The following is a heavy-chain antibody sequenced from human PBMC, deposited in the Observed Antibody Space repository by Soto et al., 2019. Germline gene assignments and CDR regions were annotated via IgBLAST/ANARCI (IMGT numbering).Heavy chain of an antibody. CDR1: GYTFTSYG. D-gene: IGHD1-1*01. CDR3: ARGRYGDY. V-gene: IGHV1-18*01. Sequence: QVRLVQSGAEVKKPGASVKVSCKGSGYTFTSYGITWVRQAPGQGLEWMGWISAHNGNTNYAQKRQGRVTVTRDPSTSTAYMELRSLRSDDTAVYYCARGRYGDYWGQGALVTVSS. CDR2: ISAHNGNT. J-gene: IGHJ4*02.